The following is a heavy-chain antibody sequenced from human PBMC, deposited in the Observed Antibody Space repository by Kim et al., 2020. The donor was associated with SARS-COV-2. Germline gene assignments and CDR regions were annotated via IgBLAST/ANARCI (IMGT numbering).Heavy chain of an antibody. J-gene: IGHJ6*02. Sequence: SETLSLTCAVYGGSFSGYYWSWIRQPPGKGLEWIGEINHSGSTNYNPSLKSRVTISVDTSKNQFSLKLSSVTAADTAVYYCARLFPTYYYYYGMDVWGQGTTVTVSS. D-gene: IGHD2-21*01. CDR2: INHSGST. CDR1: GGSFSGYY. CDR3: ARLFPTYYYYYGMDV. V-gene: IGHV4-34*01.